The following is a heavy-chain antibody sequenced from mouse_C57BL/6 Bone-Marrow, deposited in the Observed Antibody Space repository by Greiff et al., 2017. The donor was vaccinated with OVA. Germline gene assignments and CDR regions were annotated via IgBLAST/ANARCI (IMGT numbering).Heavy chain of an antibody. Sequence: EVQLVESGAELVRPGASVKLSCTASGFNIKDDYMHWVKQRPEQGLEWIGWIDPENGDTEYASKFQGKATITADTSSNTAYMQLSSLTSEDSAVYYCASERGRGDYWGQGTTLTVSS. CDR2: IDPENGDT. D-gene: IGHD1-3*01. V-gene: IGHV14-4*01. CDR3: ASERGRGDY. CDR1: GFNIKDDY. J-gene: IGHJ2*01.